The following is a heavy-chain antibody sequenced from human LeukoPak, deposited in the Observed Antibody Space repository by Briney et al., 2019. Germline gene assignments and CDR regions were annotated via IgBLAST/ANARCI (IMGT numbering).Heavy chain of an antibody. D-gene: IGHD3-22*01. Sequence: ASVKVSCKASGYTFTSYGISWVRQAPGQGLEWMGWISAYNGNTNYAQKLQGRVTMTTDTSTSTAYMELRSLRSDDTAVYYCARVDSPYYYDSSGMTGIDYWGQGTLVTVSS. J-gene: IGHJ4*02. CDR3: ARVDSPYYYDSSGMTGIDY. CDR1: GYTFTSYG. V-gene: IGHV1-18*01. CDR2: ISAYNGNT.